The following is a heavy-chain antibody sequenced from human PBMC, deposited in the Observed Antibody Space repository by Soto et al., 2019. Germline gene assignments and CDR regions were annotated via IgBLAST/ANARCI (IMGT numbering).Heavy chain of an antibody. D-gene: IGHD6-13*01. Sequence: ASVKVSCKASGYTFASYDINWVRQATGQGLEWMGWMNPNSGNTGYAQKFQGRVTMTRNTSISTAYMELSSLRSEDTAVYYCARERSAAGTGWFDPWGQGTLVTVSS. CDR1: GYTFASYD. CDR2: MNPNSGNT. V-gene: IGHV1-8*01. CDR3: ARERSAAGTGWFDP. J-gene: IGHJ5*02.